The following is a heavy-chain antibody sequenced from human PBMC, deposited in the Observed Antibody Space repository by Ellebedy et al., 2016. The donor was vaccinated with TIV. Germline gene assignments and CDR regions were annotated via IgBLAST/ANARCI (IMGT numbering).Heavy chain of an antibody. D-gene: IGHD3-10*01. CDR3: ARGLPMVRGVISPFDY. J-gene: IGHJ4*02. V-gene: IGHV3-13*01. CDR1: GFSFSTYD. CDR2: IGIRGDT. Sequence: GGSLRLSCAASGFSFSTYDMQWVRQTPGKGLEWVAMIGIRGDTYYPGSVKGRFTISRENAKNSLYLQMNSLRAGDTAVYYCARGLPMVRGVISPFDYWGQGTLVTVSS.